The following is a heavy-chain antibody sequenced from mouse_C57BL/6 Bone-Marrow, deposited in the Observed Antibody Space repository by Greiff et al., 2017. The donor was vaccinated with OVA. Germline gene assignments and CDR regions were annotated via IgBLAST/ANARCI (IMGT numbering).Heavy chain of an antibody. D-gene: IGHD2-1*01. CDR1: GFNIKDDY. V-gene: IGHV14-4*01. CDR2: IYPENGDT. J-gene: IGHJ2*01. CDR3: SAYGNYV. Sequence: EVQLQQSGAELVRPGASVKLSCTASGFNIKDDYMHWVKQRPGQGLEWIGWIYPENGDTEYASKFQGQATIPADTSSNIAYLQLSSLTSEDTAVYYCSAYGNYVWGRGKTLTVTA.